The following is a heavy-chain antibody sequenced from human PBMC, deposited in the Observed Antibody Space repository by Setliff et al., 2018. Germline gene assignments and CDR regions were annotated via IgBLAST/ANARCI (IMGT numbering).Heavy chain of an antibody. D-gene: IGHD2-15*01. CDR2: ISYSGRT. Sequence: SETLSLTCAVSGGSISTDPYFWTWIRQHPVKGLEWIGYISYSGRTSYNPSLYSRITVSLDRSKNQFSLQLTSVTAADTAMYYCARVAYPNGGSCRYYDNWGQGTLVTVSS. CDR3: ARVAYPNGGSCRYYDN. CDR1: GGSISTDPYF. V-gene: IGHV4-31*11. J-gene: IGHJ4*02.